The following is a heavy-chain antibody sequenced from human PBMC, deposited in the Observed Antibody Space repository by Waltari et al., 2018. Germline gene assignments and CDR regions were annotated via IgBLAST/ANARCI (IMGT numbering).Heavy chain of an antibody. CDR1: GGSIRFDTSH. Sequence: QLQLQESGTGLVKPSETLSLTCTVSGGSIRFDTSHWGWIRQPPGKGLEWIANIHYDGTTYYNPSLKSRVTISVDTFKNQFSLRLSSVTAADTALYYCARLSDTAFDIWGQGTMVTVSS. CDR2: IHYDGTT. CDR3: ARLSDTAFDI. V-gene: IGHV4-39*01. D-gene: IGHD1-26*01. J-gene: IGHJ3*02.